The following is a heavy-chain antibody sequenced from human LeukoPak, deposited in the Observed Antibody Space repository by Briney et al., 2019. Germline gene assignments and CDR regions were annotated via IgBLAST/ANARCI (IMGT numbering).Heavy chain of an antibody. CDR1: GFTFSIHG. CDR3: AKGEKHWALDAFDI. V-gene: IGHV3-30*02. J-gene: IGHJ3*02. D-gene: IGHD7-27*01. Sequence: GGSLRLSCAVSGFTFSIHGMHWVRQAPGKGLEWLTFIRFDGSDIYYGDSVKGRFTVSRDNSKNTLYLQMNSLRAEDTAVYYCAKGEKHWALDAFDIWGQGTLVTVSS. CDR2: IRFDGSDI.